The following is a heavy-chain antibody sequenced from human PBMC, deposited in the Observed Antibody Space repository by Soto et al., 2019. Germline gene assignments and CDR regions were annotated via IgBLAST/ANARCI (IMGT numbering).Heavy chain of an antibody. V-gene: IGHV4-59*01. CDR1: GGSLSSYY. Sequence: SETLSLTCTVSGGSLSSYYWSWIRQPPGKGLEWIGYIYYSGSTNYNPSLKSRVTISVDTSKNQFSLKLSSVTAADTAVYYCARRYSSGFDYWGQGTLVTVSS. D-gene: IGHD6-19*01. CDR2: IYYSGST. CDR3: ARRYSSGFDY. J-gene: IGHJ4*02.